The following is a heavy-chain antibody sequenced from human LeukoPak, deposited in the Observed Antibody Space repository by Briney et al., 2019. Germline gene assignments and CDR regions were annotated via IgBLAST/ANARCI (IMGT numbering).Heavy chain of an antibody. D-gene: IGHD6-6*01. CDR2: INPNSGGT. Sequence: ASVKVSCKASGYTFTGYYMHWVRQAPGQGLEWMGRINPNSGGTNYAQKFQGRVTMTRDTSISTAYMELSRLRSDDTAVYYCAREGSSSTWYNWFDPWGQGTLVTVSS. CDR1: GYTFTGYY. V-gene: IGHV1-2*06. J-gene: IGHJ5*02. CDR3: AREGSSSTWYNWFDP.